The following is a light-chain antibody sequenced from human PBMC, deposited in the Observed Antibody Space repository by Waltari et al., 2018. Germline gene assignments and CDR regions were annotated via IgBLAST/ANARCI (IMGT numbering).Light chain of an antibody. Sequence: EIVLTQSPGTLSLSPGERATLPCRASPSVRGSLAWYQQKAGQAPRLLIYGASSRATGIPDRFSGSGSGTDFSLTISRLEPEDFAVYYCQHYVRLPATFGQGTKVEI. CDR3: QHYVRLPAT. J-gene: IGKJ1*01. CDR2: GAS. V-gene: IGKV3-20*01. CDR1: PSVRGS.